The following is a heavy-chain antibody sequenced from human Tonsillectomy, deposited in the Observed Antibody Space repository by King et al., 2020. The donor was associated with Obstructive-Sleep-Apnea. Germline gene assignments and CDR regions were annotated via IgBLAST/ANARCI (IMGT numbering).Heavy chain of an antibody. V-gene: IGHV1-46*01. CDR2: INPSGGST. D-gene: IGHD3-16*01. CDR3: ARGGRDRVDAFDI. Sequence: VQLVESGAEVKKPGASVKVSCKASGYTFTTYYMHWVRQAPGQGLEWMGIINPSGGSTRYAQKFKCRVTMTRDTSASTVYMALSSMCSEDTAVYGCARGGRDRVDAFDIWGQGTMVTVSS. CDR1: GYTFTTYY. J-gene: IGHJ3*02.